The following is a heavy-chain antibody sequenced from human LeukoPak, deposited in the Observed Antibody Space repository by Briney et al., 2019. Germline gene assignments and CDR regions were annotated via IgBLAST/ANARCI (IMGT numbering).Heavy chain of an antibody. D-gene: IGHD6-13*01. CDR1: GYNFASYW. CDR2: IYPGDSDT. V-gene: IGHV5-51*01. CDR3: ARDRSSSWHQFDN. Sequence: GESLKISCQGSGYNFASYWIAWVRPMPGKGLEWMGIIYPGDSDTRYSPSFEGQVTISADKSISTAYLEWSSLKASDTAMYFCARDRSSSWHQFDNWGQGTLVTVSS. J-gene: IGHJ4*02.